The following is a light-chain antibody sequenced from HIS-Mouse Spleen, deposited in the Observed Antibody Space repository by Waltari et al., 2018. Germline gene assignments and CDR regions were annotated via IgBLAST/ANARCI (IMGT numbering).Light chain of an antibody. CDR2: GAS. CDR3: QQYNNWPPLLFT. J-gene: IGKJ3*01. CDR1: QSVSSN. V-gene: IGKV3-15*01. Sequence: EIVMTQSPATLSVSPGERATLSCRASQSVSSNLAWYQQKPGQDPRLLIYGASTRATGIPARFSGSGSGTEFTLTISSMQSEDFAVYYCQQYNNWPPLLFTFGPGTKVDIK.